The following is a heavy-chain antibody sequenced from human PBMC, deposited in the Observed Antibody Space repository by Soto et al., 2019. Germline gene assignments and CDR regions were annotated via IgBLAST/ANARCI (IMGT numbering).Heavy chain of an antibody. V-gene: IGHV5-51*01. D-gene: IGHD4-17*01. Sequence: GESLKISCQVSGYTFTIYWIGWVRQMPGKGLEWMGIIYPSDSDTRYSPSFQGQVTISADQSINTAYPQWDSLKASDTAIYYCARPANTVADHFDLWGQGXPVTVYS. CDR3: ARPANTVADHFDL. CDR2: IYPSDSDT. CDR1: GYTFTIYW. J-gene: IGHJ4*02.